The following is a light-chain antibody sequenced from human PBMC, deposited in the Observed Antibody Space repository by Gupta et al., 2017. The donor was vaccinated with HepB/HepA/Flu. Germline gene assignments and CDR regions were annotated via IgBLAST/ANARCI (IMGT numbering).Light chain of an antibody. CDR3: QSYDTSLTGSV. J-gene: IGLJ2*01. CDR1: RSNIGAGYD. V-gene: IGLV1-40*01. CDR2: GNT. Sequence: QSVLTQPRSGAWAPGQRVNIYCNGSRSNIGAGYDVHWYQQIPGTAPKLLIYGNTNRPSGVPDRFSGSQSGTSASLAITGLQADDAAYYSCQSYDTSLTGSVFGGGTKLTVL.